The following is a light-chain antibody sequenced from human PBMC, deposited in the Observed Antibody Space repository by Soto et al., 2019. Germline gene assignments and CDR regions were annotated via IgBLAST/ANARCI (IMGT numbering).Light chain of an antibody. J-gene: IGLJ1*01. Sequence: SALNQPASVSGSLGQSTTLSCIGSSDNIGSYNLVSWYQQKPGKAPKIIIFEGSKRPSGVSNRFSGSRSGNTASLTISGLQAEDEADYYCCSFAGTGTQYVFGTGTKVTVL. V-gene: IGLV2-23*01. CDR2: EGS. CDR3: CSFAGTGTQYV. CDR1: SDNIGSYNL.